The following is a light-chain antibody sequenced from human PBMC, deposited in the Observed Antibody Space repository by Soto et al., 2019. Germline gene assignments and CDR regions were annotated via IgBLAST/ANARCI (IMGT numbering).Light chain of an antibody. J-gene: IGLJ1*01. Sequence: QSVLTQPPSVSEAPGQRVTISCTGSSSNIGAGYEAHWYQQVPGTAPKLLIYENNKRPSGVPDRFSGSKSGTSASLAITGLQAEDEAEYYCQSYDSRLSGYVFGTGTKLTVL. CDR2: ENN. CDR3: QSYDSRLSGYV. V-gene: IGLV1-40*01. CDR1: SSNIGAGYE.